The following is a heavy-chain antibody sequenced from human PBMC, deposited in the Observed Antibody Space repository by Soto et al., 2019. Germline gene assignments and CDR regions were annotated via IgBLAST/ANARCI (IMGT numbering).Heavy chain of an antibody. CDR1: GFTFTLYA. V-gene: IGHV3-30-3*01. Sequence: PGGSLRLSCAASGFTFTLYAIHWVRQAPGKGLEWVAVISHDGSIKYYTDSVKGRFTISRDNSLHTVYLQMNSLGPEDTAVYFCARDRGYSYGSYYYYGMDVWGQGTTVTVSS. J-gene: IGHJ6*02. CDR2: ISHDGSIK. CDR3: ARDRGYSYGSYYYYGMDV. D-gene: IGHD5-18*01.